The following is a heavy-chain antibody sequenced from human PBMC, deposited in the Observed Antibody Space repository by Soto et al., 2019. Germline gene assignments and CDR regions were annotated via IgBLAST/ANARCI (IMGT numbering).Heavy chain of an antibody. J-gene: IGHJ3*02. CDR3: AHPRGYGVFDAVDI. D-gene: IGHD4-17*01. CDR2: ISNSGGTA. V-gene: IGHV3-23*01. Sequence: EVQLLESGGGLVQPGGSLRLSCAASGFIFSTYAMNWVRQAPGKGLELVAAISNSGGTAYYAESVRGRFAISRDNSINTLYLQMSSLRAEDTALYYCAHPRGYGVFDAVDIWGQGTMFTVSS. CDR1: GFIFSTYA.